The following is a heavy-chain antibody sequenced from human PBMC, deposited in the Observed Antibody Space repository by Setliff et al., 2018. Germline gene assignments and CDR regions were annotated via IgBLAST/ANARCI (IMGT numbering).Heavy chain of an antibody. D-gene: IGHD6-19*01. J-gene: IGHJ6*03. CDR1: GGTFSSYA. V-gene: IGHV1-69*13. Sequence: ASVKVSCKASGGTFSSYAISWVRQAPGQGLEWMGGIIPIFGTADYAQKFQGKVIITADGSTSTAYMELTSLRSDDAAVYYCARGPSGWSSATSRYYFYMDVWGKGTTVTAP. CDR2: IIPIFGTA. CDR3: ARGPSGWSSATSRYYFYMDV.